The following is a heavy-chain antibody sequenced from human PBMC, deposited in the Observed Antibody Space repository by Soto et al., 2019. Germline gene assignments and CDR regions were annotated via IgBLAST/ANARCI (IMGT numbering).Heavy chain of an antibody. Sequence: QVQLVQSGGGLVRPGGSLRLSCEASGFIFSDYYMAWIRQAPGKGLEWVSYISGSGDTIYYADSVKGRFTISRDSAKDSLYLKMNTLRDEDTAIYYCARLGQFDFWGQGTVVTVSS. CDR1: GFIFSDYY. V-gene: IGHV3-11*01. CDR2: ISGSGDTI. CDR3: ARLGQFDF. J-gene: IGHJ4*02.